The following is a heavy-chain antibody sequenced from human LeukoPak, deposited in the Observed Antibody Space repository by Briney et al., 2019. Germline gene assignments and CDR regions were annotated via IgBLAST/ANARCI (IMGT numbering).Heavy chain of an antibody. CDR3: ARGSSGSYFQFIDY. J-gene: IGHJ4*02. CDR1: GFTFTTYW. CDR2: IKQGGSEK. V-gene: IGHV3-7*01. D-gene: IGHD1-26*01. Sequence: GGSLRLSCAPSGFTFTTYWMGWVRQSPVKGLEWVASIKQGGSEKHYVDSVKGRFTISRDNAQNSLYLQMNSLRAEDTAVYYCARGSSGSYFQFIDYWGQGTLVTVSS.